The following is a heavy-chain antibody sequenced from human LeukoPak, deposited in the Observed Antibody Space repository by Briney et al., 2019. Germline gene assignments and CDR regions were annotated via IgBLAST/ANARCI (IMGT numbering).Heavy chain of an antibody. Sequence: ASVNVSCKASGYTLTGYYMHWVRQAPGHGLEWMGWINPNSGGTNYPQKFQGRVTMTKDTSISTAYMEVTRIRPDDTAVYYCARGVAVAGTRRGFDHWGQGTVVTVSS. CDR1: GYTLTGYY. V-gene: IGHV1-2*02. J-gene: IGHJ4*02. D-gene: IGHD6-13*01. CDR2: INPNSGGT. CDR3: ARGVAVAGTRRGFDH.